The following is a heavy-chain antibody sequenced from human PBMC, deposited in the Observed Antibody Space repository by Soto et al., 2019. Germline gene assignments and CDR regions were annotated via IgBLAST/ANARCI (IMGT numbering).Heavy chain of an antibody. CDR1: GYTLTELS. V-gene: IGHV1-24*01. J-gene: IGHJ4*02. D-gene: IGHD2-2*03. CDR3: ATRRDGLDATVFDY. CDR2: FDPEDGET. Sequence: ASVKVSCTVSGYTLTELSMHWVRQALGKGLEWMGGFDPEDGETIYAQKFQGRVTMTEDTSTDAAYMELSSLRSEDTAVYYCATRRDGLDATVFDYWGQGTLVTVSS.